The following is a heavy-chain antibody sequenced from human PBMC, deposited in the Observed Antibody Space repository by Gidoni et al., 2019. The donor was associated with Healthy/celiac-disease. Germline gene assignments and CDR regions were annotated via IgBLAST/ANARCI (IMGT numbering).Heavy chain of an antibody. CDR2: ISSSSSYI. CDR1: GFTFSSYS. V-gene: IGHV3-21*01. D-gene: IGHD2-21*02. CDR3: ARQYCGGDCYFDY. Sequence: EVQLVESGGGLVKPGGSLRLYCAASGFTFSSYSMNWVRQAPGKGLEWVSSISSSSSYIYYADSVKGRFTISRDNAKNSLYLQMNSLRAEDTAVYYCARQYCGGDCYFDYWGQGTLVTVSS. J-gene: IGHJ4*02.